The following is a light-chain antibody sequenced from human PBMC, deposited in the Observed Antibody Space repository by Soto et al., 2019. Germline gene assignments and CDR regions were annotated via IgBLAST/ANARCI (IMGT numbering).Light chain of an antibody. J-gene: IGLJ1*01. CDR1: SSDVGGYNY. V-gene: IGLV2-14*01. CDR2: EVS. CDR3: SSYTSSSTLDYV. Sequence: QSVLTQPASVSGSPGQSITISCTGTSSDVGGYNYVSWYQQHPGKAPKLMIYEVSNRPSGVSNRFSGSKSGNTASLTISGLQAEDEAEYYCSSYTSSSTLDYVFGTGTKLTVL.